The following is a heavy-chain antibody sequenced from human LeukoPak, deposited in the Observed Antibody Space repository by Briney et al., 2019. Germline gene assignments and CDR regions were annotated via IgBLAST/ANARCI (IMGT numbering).Heavy chain of an antibody. CDR3: ARASQWLAFDS. V-gene: IGHV3-66*01. CDR2: IYNGDNT. Sequence: GGSLRLSCAAPRFTVTSYYMSWVRQAPGKGLEWVSVIYNGDNTNYADSVKDRFTISRDNSQNTLFLQMNSLRAEDTAVYFCARASQWLAFDSWGQGTLVTVSS. J-gene: IGHJ4*02. D-gene: IGHD6-19*01. CDR1: RFTVTSYY.